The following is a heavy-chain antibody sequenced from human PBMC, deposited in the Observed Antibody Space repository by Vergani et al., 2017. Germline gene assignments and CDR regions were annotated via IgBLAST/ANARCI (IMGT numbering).Heavy chain of an antibody. V-gene: IGHV4-31*03. Sequence: QVQLQESGSGLVKPSQTLSLTCTVSGGSLSSGGYYWSWIRQHPGKGLEWIGYISYSGSTYYNPSLKSRVTISVDTSKNQFSLKLSSVTAADTAVYYCARGGLPTYYYDSSGYYGSYWYFDLWGRGTLVTVSS. J-gene: IGHJ2*01. D-gene: IGHD3-22*01. CDR1: GGSLSSGGYY. CDR3: ARGGLPTYYYDSSGYYGSYWYFDL. CDR2: ISYSGST.